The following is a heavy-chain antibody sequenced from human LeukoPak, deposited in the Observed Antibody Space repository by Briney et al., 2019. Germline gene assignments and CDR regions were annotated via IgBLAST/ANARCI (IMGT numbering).Heavy chain of an antibody. CDR2: IYSGGST. D-gene: IGHD6-19*01. Sequence: PGGSLRISCAASGFTVSSNYMSWVRQAPGKGLEWVSVIYSGGSTYYADSVKGRFTISRDNSKNTLYLQMNSLRAEDTAVYYCARRSGIAVAGAFDYWGQGTLVTVSS. CDR3: ARRSGIAVAGAFDY. J-gene: IGHJ4*02. V-gene: IGHV3-66*04. CDR1: GFTVSSNY.